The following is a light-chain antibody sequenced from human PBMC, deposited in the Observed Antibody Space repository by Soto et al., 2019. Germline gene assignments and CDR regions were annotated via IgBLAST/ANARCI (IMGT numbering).Light chain of an antibody. Sequence: QSVLTQPRSVSGSPGQSVTISCTGTSSDVGGYNYVSWYQQHPGKAPKVMIYDVSERPSGVPDRFSGSKSGNTASLTISGLQAEDEADYYCCSYAGSPRYVLGTGTKVTAL. V-gene: IGLV2-11*01. CDR3: CSYAGSPRYV. J-gene: IGLJ1*01. CDR2: DVS. CDR1: SSDVGGYNY.